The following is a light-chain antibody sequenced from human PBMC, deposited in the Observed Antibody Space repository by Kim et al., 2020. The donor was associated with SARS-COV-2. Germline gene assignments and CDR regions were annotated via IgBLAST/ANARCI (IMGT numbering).Light chain of an antibody. J-gene: IGKJ2*01. CDR2: SAS. CDR1: QSIISN. CDR3: QKYNNWPLYT. Sequence: VWQREQANLACRTSQSIISNLAMYQQKPGQAPRLLIYSASTRATGIPARFSGSEYGKEFPLTISSLQSEDLAVYYCQKYNNWPLYTFGQGTKLEI. V-gene: IGKV3-15*01.